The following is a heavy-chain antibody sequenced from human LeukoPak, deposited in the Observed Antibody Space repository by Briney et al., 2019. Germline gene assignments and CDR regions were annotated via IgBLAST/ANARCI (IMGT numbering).Heavy chain of an antibody. Sequence: GASVKVSCEASGYTFTSYAVHWVRQAPGQRLEWMGWINAGNGNTKYSQKYQGRVTITRDTSASTVYMELSSLRSEDTALYYCARGLLWFGELSPPGYWGQGTLVTVSS. CDR1: GYTFTSYA. CDR3: ARGLLWFGELSPPGY. CDR2: INAGNGNT. J-gene: IGHJ4*02. D-gene: IGHD3-10*01. V-gene: IGHV1-3*01.